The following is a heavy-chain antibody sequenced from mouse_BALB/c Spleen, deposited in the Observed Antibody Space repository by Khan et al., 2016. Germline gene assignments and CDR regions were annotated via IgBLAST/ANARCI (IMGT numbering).Heavy chain of an antibody. D-gene: IGHD6-1*01. J-gene: IGHJ3*01. V-gene: IGHV1S135*01. Sequence: VQLQQSGPELVKPGASVKVSCKASGYSFTDYNVYWVKQSRGKSIEWIGYIDPYNGGINYNQKFKGKATLTVDKSSSTAFMQLNSLTSEDSAVYYCARDECDVVWLAYWGQGTLVTVSA. CDR2: IDPYNGGI. CDR1: GYSFTDYN. CDR3: ARDECDVVWLAY.